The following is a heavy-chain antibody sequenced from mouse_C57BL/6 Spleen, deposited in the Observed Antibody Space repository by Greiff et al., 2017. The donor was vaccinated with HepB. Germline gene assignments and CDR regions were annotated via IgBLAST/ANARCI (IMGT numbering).Heavy chain of an antibody. D-gene: IGHD1-1*01. J-gene: IGHJ4*01. CDR2: IHPNSGST. V-gene: IGHV1-64*01. CDR1: GYTFTSYW. Sequence: VQLVESGAELVKPGASVKLSCKASGYTFTSYWMHWVKQRPGQGLEWIGMIHPNSGSTNYNEKFKSKATLTVDKSSSTAYMQLSSLTSEDSAVYYCARSRNFYGSRESAMDYWGQGTSVTVSS. CDR3: ARSRNFYGSRESAMDY.